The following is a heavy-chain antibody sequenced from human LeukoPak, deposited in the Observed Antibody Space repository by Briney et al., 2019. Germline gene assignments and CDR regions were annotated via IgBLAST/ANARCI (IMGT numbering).Heavy chain of an antibody. CDR1: GGSISGSSHY. CDR2: IYQSGST. V-gene: IGHV4-39*01. CDR3: ARNSSGWSFDL. D-gene: IGHD6-19*01. J-gene: IGHJ2*01. Sequence: SETLSLTCTVSGGSISGSSHYWGWIRPAPGQGLEWIGSIYQSGSTHYNFYLRSRVTISVDTSKNQFSLKLSSVTAADTSVYYCARNSSGWSFDLWGRGTLVTVS.